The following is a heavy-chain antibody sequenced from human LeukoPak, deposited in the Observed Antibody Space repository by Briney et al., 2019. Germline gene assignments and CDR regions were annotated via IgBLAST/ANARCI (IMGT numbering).Heavy chain of an antibody. CDR2: INHSGST. V-gene: IGHV4-34*01. CDR1: GGSFSGYY. J-gene: IGHJ4*02. CDR3: ARASYNWNYRVDY. Sequence: SETLSLTCAVYGGSFSGYYWSWIRQPPGKGLEWIGDINHSGSTNYNPSLKSRVTISVDTSKNQFSLKLSSVTAADTAVYYCARASYNWNYRVDYWGQGTLVTVSS. D-gene: IGHD1-7*01.